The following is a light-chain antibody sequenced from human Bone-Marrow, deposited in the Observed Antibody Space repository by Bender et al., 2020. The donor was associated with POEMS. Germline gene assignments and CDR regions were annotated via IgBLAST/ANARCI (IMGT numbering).Light chain of an antibody. CDR3: CSYVRTSVLV. J-gene: IGLJ3*02. CDR2: EGS. Sequence: QSALTQPASVSGSPGQSITISCTGTSSEVGGYHLISWYQHHPGKAPKLVIYEGSKRPSGVSDRFSGSKSGNTASLTISGLLPEDEADYYCCSYVRTSVLVFGGGTKLTVL. CDR1: SSEVGGYHL. V-gene: IGLV2-23*01.